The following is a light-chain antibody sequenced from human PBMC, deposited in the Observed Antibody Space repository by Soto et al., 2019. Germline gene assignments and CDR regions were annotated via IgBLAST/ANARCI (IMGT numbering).Light chain of an antibody. CDR1: SSDVGGYNF. Sequence: QSVLTQPRSVSGSPGQSVTISCTGTSSDVGGYNFVSWYQQHPGKAPKFMIYDVTKRPSGVPDRFSGSKSGNTASLTISGLQAEDEADYYCCSYVGSYTSYVFGTGTEVTVL. CDR2: DVT. CDR3: CSYVGSYTSYV. V-gene: IGLV2-11*01. J-gene: IGLJ1*01.